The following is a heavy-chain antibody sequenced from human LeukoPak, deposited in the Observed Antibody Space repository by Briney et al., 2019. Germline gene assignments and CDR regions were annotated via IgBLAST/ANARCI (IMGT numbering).Heavy chain of an antibody. D-gene: IGHD4-17*01. CDR1: GFTFSSYG. Sequence: GGPLRLSCAASGFTFSSYGLHWVRQAPGKGLEWVTFIRYDGSNQYYADSVKGRFAISRDNSKNTLFLQMNSLRAEDTAVYYCAKGHDYGDSSFDYWGQGTLVTVSS. V-gene: IGHV3-30*02. CDR3: AKGHDYGDSSFDY. CDR2: IRYDGSNQ. J-gene: IGHJ4*02.